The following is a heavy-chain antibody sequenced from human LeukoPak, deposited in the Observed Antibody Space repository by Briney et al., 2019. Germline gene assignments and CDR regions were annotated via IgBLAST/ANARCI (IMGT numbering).Heavy chain of an antibody. V-gene: IGHV1-69*13. Sequence: GASVKVSCKASGGTFSNYAISWVRQAPGQGLEWMGGIIPIFDTPNFAQKFQGRVTITADESTSTAYMELSSLRSEDTAVYYCARAGYQLLPVNAFDIWGQGTMVTVSS. CDR1: GGTFSNYA. D-gene: IGHD2-2*01. CDR3: ARAGYQLLPVNAFDI. CDR2: IIPIFDTP. J-gene: IGHJ3*02.